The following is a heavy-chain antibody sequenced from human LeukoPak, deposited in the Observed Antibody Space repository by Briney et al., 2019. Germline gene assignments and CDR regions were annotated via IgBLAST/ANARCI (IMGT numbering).Heavy chain of an antibody. CDR1: GFTFSSAW. V-gene: IGHV3-15*01. CDR3: TTVGEIGSGSYFLRH. CDR2: IRSKTDDGTT. D-gene: IGHD3-10*01. Sequence: PGGSLRLSCAASGFTFSSAWMSWVRQAPGKGLEWVGRIRSKTDDGTTPYAAPVKGRFSISRDDSQNTLYLQMNGLRPEDTAVYYCTTVGEIGSGSYFLRHWGQGTLLIVSS. J-gene: IGHJ4*02.